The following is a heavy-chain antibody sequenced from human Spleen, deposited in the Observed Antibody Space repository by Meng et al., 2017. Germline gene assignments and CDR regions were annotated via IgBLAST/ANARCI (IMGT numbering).Heavy chain of an antibody. CDR3: ARGQLDPIVNAFDI. CDR2: IYYSGST. V-gene: IGHV4-39*07. D-gene: IGHD6-6*01. J-gene: IGHJ3*02. CDR1: GGSISSSSYY. Sequence: GSLRLSCTVSGGSISSSSYYWGWIRQPPGKGLEWIGSIYYSGSTYYNPSLKSRVTISVDMSKNQFSLKLSSVTAADTAVYYCARGQLDPIVNAFDIWGQGTMVTVSS.